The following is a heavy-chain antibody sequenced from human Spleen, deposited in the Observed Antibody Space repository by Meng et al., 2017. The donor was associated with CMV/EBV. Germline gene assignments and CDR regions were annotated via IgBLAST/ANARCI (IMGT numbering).Heavy chain of an antibody. Sequence: ISSGDYYWSWIRHPPGKGLEWIGYIYYSGSTYYNPSLKSRVTISVDTSKNQFSLKLSSVTAADTAVYYCAREHIGYCSGGSCRNGFDPWGQGTLVTVSS. D-gene: IGHD2-15*01. V-gene: IGHV4-30-4*08. CDR3: AREHIGYCSGGSCRNGFDP. J-gene: IGHJ5*02. CDR2: IYYSGST. CDR1: ISSGDYY.